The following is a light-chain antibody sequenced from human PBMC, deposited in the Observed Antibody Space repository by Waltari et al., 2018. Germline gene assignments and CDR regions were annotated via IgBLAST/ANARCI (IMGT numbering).Light chain of an antibody. Sequence: DIQLTQSPSFLSASVGDRVTITCRARQGISSYLAWYQQKPGKAPKLLIYAASTLQSGVPSRFSGSGSGTEFTLTISSLQPEDFATYYCQQLNSYPRTFGQGTKLEIK. V-gene: IGKV1-9*01. CDR1: QGISSY. J-gene: IGKJ2*01. CDR3: QQLNSYPRT. CDR2: AAS.